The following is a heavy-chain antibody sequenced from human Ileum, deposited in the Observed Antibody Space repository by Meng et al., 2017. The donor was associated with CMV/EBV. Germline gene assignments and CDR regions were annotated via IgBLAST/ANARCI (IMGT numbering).Heavy chain of an antibody. CDR2: ISAYNGNT. V-gene: IGHV1-18*01. CDR3: ARDSGYDAS. CDR1: GYIFTSYG. J-gene: IGHJ1*01. D-gene: IGHD6-13*01. Sequence: QVQLVQSEGEVKKPGASVKVSCKASGYIFTSYGISWVREAPGQGLEWMGWISAYNGNTHYAQKLQGRLTMTRDTSSSTAYMELSRLRSDDTAIYYCARDSGYDASWGQGTLVTVS.